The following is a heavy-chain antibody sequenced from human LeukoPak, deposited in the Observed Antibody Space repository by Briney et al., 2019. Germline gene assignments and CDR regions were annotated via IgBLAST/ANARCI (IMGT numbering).Heavy chain of an antibody. V-gene: IGHV3-30*18. CDR3: AKDYGGNSGFDY. D-gene: IGHD4-23*01. CDR2: ISYDGSIK. J-gene: IGHJ4*02. CDR1: GFTFSSYG. Sequence: GGSLRLSCAASGFTFSSYGMNWVRQAPGKGLEWVALISYDGSIKDYADPVKGRFTISRDNSKNTLYLQMNSLRVEDTAVYYCAKDYGGNSGFDYWGQGTLVTVSS.